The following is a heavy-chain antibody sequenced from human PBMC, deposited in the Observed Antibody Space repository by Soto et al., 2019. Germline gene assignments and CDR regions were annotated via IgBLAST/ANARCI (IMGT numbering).Heavy chain of an antibody. CDR3: AREGEGYDFWSGYYTCYFDY. J-gene: IGHJ4*02. CDR2: IYTSGST. D-gene: IGHD3-3*01. V-gene: IGHV4-4*07. CDR1: GGSISSYY. Sequence: PSETLSLTCTVSGGSISSYYWGWIRQPAGKGLEWIGRIYTSGSTNYNPSLKSRVTMSVGTSKNQFSLKLSSVTAADTAVYYCAREGEGYDFWSGYYTCYFDYWGQGTLVTVSS.